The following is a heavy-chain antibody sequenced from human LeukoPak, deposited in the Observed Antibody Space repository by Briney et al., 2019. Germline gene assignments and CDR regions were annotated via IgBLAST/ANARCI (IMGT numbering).Heavy chain of an antibody. CDR3: AKDSQSYYYYGMDV. V-gene: IGHV3-48*04. Sequence: QPGGSLRLSCAASGFTFSGYSMNWVRQAPGKGLEWVSYISGSSSPIFYADSVKGRFTISRDNAKNSLYLQMNSLRAEDTALYYCAKDSQSYYYYGMDVWGQGTTVTVSS. CDR1: GFTFSGYS. CDR2: ISGSSSPI. J-gene: IGHJ6*02.